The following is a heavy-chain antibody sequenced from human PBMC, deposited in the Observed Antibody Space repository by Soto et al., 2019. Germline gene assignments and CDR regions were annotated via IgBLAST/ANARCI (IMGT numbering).Heavy chain of an antibody. Sequence: LRLSCAASGFTFTDSAMHWVRQASGKGLEWVGRVRSKANNYATEYAASVRGRFTISRDDSKNTAYLQMNSLRAEDTALYYCAKDMVSGLYCSSTSCYGYYDYWGQGTLVTVSS. CDR3: AKDMVSGLYCSSTSCYGYYDY. V-gene: IGHV3-73*01. CDR1: GFTFTDSA. D-gene: IGHD2-2*01. J-gene: IGHJ4*02. CDR2: VRSKANNYAT.